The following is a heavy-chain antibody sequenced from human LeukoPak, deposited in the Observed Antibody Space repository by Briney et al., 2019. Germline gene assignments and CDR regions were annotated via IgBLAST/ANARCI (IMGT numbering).Heavy chain of an antibody. CDR3: ARGGQFDAFDI. CDR2: INPSGGSK. V-gene: IGHV1-46*04. J-gene: IGHJ3*02. Sequence: ASVKVSCKASGYTFTLYHIHWVRQAPGHGLEWMGVINPSGGSKSSAQKLQGRVTMTRDTSTSTVYLELISLRSEDTAVYSCARGGQFDAFDIWGQGTMVTVSS. D-gene: IGHD3-16*01. CDR1: GYTFTLYH.